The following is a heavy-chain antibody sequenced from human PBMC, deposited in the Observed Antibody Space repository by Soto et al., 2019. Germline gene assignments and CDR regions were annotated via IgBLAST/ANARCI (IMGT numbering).Heavy chain of an antibody. Sequence: QVQLVQSGAEVKKPGASVKVSCKASGYTFTSYGISWVRQAPGQGLEWMGWISAYNGNTNYAQKLQGRVTMTTDTSTSTDYMELRSLRSDDTAVYYCVVAAQPYCFDYWGQGTLVTVSS. CDR2: ISAYNGNT. V-gene: IGHV1-18*01. J-gene: IGHJ4*02. D-gene: IGHD2-15*01. CDR1: GYTFTSYG. CDR3: VVAAQPYCFDY.